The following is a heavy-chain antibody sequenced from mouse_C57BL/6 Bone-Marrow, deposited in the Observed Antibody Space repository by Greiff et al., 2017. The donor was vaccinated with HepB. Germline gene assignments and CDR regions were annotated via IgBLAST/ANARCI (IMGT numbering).Heavy chain of an antibody. Sequence: QVQLQQPGTELVKPGASVKLSCKASGYTFTSYWMHWVKQRPGQGLEWIGKINPSNGGTNYHEKVKSKATLTVDKSSSTAYMQLSRLTSEDSAVYYCARKEGTYYSKGGFAYWGQGTLVTVSA. D-gene: IGHD2-5*01. J-gene: IGHJ3*01. CDR1: GYTFTSYW. CDR2: INPSNGGT. V-gene: IGHV1-53*01. CDR3: ARKEGTYYSKGGFAY.